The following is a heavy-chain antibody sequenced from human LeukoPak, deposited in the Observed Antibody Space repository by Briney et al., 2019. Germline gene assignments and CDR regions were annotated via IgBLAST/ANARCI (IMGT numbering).Heavy chain of an antibody. CDR1: GFTFSSSW. CDR3: ARVNPVRYYDALIDY. CDR2: INDNGINT. J-gene: IGHJ4*02. V-gene: IGHV3-74*01. D-gene: IGHD3-22*01. Sequence: PGGSLRLSCAASGFTFSSSWMHWVRQGPGKGLEWVSHINDNGINTNYADSVKGRFTIFRDNAKNTFYLQMSSLRADDTAVYYCARVNPVRYYDALIDYLGQGTLVTVSA.